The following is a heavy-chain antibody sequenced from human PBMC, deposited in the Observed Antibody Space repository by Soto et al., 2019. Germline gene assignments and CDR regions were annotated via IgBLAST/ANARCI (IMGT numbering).Heavy chain of an antibody. Sequence: QVQLVQSGAEGKKPGASVKVSCKASGYTFTSYYVHWVRQAPGQGLEWMGIINPGGGTSYAQKFQGRVTMTSDTSTSIVYMELSSLLSEDTAVYYWAWIYCSGGSCYGIDYWGQGTLVTVSS. D-gene: IGHD2-15*01. V-gene: IGHV1-46*01. CDR1: GYTFTSYY. CDR2: INPGGGT. CDR3: AWIYCSGGSCYGIDY. J-gene: IGHJ4*02.